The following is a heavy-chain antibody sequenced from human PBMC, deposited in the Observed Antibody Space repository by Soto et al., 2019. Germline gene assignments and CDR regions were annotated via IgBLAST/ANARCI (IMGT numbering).Heavy chain of an antibody. D-gene: IGHD6-19*01. CDR3: ARVAAPGYSSGCYLGWFDP. V-gene: IGHV4-30-4*01. CDR2: IYYSGST. CDR1: GGSISSGDYY. Sequence: QVQLQESGPGLVKPSQTLSLTCTVSGGSISSGDYYWSWIRQPPGKGLEWIGYIYYSGSTYYNPSLNSRVTISVDTSKNPFSLKLSSVTAADTAVYYCARVAAPGYSSGCYLGWFDPWGQGTLVTVSS. J-gene: IGHJ5*02.